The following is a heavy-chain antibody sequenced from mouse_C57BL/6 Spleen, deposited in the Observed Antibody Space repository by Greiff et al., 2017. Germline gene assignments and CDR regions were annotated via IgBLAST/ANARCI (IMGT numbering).Heavy chain of an antibody. Sequence: EVKLMESGGGLVKPGGSLKLSCAASGFTFSDYGMHWVRQAPEKGLEWVAYISSGSSTIYYADTVKGRFTISRDNAKNTLFLQMTSLRSEDTAMYYCARLFITTVVDAMDYWGQGTSVTVSS. CDR1: GFTFSDYG. D-gene: IGHD1-1*01. V-gene: IGHV5-17*01. CDR2: ISSGSSTI. CDR3: ARLFITTVVDAMDY. J-gene: IGHJ4*01.